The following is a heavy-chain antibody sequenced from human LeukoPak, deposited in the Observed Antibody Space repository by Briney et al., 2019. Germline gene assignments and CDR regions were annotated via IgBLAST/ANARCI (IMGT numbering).Heavy chain of an antibody. Sequence: SETLSLTCTVSGGSISSYYWSWIRQPPGKGLEWIGYIYYSGSTNYNPSLKSRVTISVDTSKNQFSLKLSSVTAADTAVYYCARTSGSYFYYYGTDVWGQGTTVTVSS. V-gene: IGHV4-59*01. D-gene: IGHD1-26*01. CDR1: GGSISSYY. CDR2: IYYSGST. CDR3: ARTSGSYFYYYGTDV. J-gene: IGHJ6*02.